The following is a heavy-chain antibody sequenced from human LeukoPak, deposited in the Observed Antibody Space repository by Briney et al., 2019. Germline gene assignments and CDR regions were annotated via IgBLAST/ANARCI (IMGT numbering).Heavy chain of an antibody. CDR1: GIIFRNYW. D-gene: IGHD4-11*01. V-gene: IGHV3-74*01. CDR2: ITQDGSST. CDR3: ATDDYRGLGY. J-gene: IGHJ4*02. Sequence: GGSLRLSCTTSGIIFRNYWIHWVRQAPGKGLVWVSHITQDGSSTFYADSVKGRFTTSRDNAKNTVFLQMNSLTAEDTGVYYCATDDYRGLGYWGQGILVIISS.